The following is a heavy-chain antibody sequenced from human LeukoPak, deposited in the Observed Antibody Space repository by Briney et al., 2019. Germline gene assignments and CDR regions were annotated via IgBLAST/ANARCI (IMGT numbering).Heavy chain of an antibody. CDR3: ARFKGSGDDACDI. Sequence: GGSLRLSCAASGFTFSDHYMSWIRQAPGKGLEWVSYISRSGGTIYYADSVKGRFTISRDNAKNSLYLQMNSLMASDTAMYYCARFKGSGDDACDIWGQGTMVTVSS. CDR2: ISRSGGTI. D-gene: IGHD4-17*01. CDR1: GFTFSDHY. J-gene: IGHJ3*02. V-gene: IGHV3-11*01.